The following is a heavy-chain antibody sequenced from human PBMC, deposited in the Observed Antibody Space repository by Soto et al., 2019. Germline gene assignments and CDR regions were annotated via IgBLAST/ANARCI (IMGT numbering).Heavy chain of an antibody. CDR2: IYSVAST. CDR3: ARDRVESGYPEYFQH. D-gene: IGHD3-22*01. Sequence: EVQLVESGGGLIQPGGSLRLSCAASGFTVSSNYMSWVRQAPGKGLEWVSVIYSVASTYYADSVKGRFTISRDNSKNTLYLQMNSLRAEDTGVYYCARDRVESGYPEYFQHWGQGTLVTVSS. V-gene: IGHV3-53*01. CDR1: GFTVSSNY. J-gene: IGHJ1*01.